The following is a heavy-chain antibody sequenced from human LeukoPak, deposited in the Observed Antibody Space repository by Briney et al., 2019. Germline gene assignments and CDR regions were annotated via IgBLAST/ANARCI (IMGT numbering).Heavy chain of an antibody. Sequence: SETLSLTCTVSVGSIKPYYWSWIRQPPGKGLEWIGYIYYSGSTNYNPSLKSRVTISVDTFKNQFSLKLSSVTAADTAVYYCARVGSGSYWGPFDYWGQGTLVTVSS. CDR2: IYYSGST. J-gene: IGHJ4*02. D-gene: IGHD1-26*01. CDR3: ARVGSGSYWGPFDY. V-gene: IGHV4-59*01. CDR1: VGSIKPYY.